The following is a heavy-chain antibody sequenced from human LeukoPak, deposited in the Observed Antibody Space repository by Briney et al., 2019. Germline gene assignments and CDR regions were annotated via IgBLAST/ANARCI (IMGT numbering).Heavy chain of an antibody. D-gene: IGHD1-26*01. CDR3: AKDDKWELLNYYYGMDV. CDR1: GFTFSSYG. Sequence: GGSLRLSCAASGFTFSSYGMHWVRQAPGKGLEWVAFIRYDGSNKYYADSVKGRFTISGDNSKNTLYLQMNSLRAEDTAVYYCAKDDKWELLNYYYGMDVWGQGTTVTVSS. V-gene: IGHV3-30*02. J-gene: IGHJ6*02. CDR2: IRYDGSNK.